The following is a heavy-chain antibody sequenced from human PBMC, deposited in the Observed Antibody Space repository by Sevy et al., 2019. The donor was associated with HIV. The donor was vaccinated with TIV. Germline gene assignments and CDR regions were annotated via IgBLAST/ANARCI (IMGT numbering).Heavy chain of an antibody. CDR2: ISYDGSNK. CDR3: ARWVYGDYVFDY. J-gene: IGHJ4*02. D-gene: IGHD4-17*01. Sequence: GGSLRLSCAASGFTFSGYAMHWVRQAPGEGLEWVAVISYDGSNKYYADSLKGRFPISRDNSKDTLHLQMNSLRAKDTAVYYCARWVYGDYVFDYWGQGTLVTFSS. V-gene: IGHV3-30-3*01. CDR1: GFTFSGYA.